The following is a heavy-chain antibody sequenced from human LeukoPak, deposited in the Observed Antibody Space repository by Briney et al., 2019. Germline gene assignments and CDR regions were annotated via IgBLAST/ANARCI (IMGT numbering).Heavy chain of an antibody. J-gene: IGHJ4*02. Sequence: PGGSLRLSCVVSGISLSNYAMTWVRQAPGKGLEWVSYISERGGSTTYADSVKGRFTISRDTSLNTLYLQMNNLRAEDTAVHFCAKRGVVIRGILVIGYHQEAYHYDFWGQGVLVTVSS. CDR3: AKRGVVIRGILVIGYHQEAYHYDF. CDR1: GISLSNYA. CDR2: ISERGGST. V-gene: IGHV3-23*01. D-gene: IGHD3-10*01.